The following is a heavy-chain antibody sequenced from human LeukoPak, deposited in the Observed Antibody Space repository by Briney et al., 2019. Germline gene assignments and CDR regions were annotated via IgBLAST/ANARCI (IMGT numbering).Heavy chain of an antibody. Sequence: GGSLRLSCAASGFTFSSYSMNWVRQAPGKGLEWVSSISSSSSYIYYADSVKGRFTISRDNAKNSLYLQMNSLRAEDTAVYYCARVVLWELPHLFDYWGQGTLVTVSS. J-gene: IGHJ4*02. CDR1: GFTFSSYS. CDR3: ARVVLWELPHLFDY. D-gene: IGHD1-26*01. CDR2: ISSSSSYI. V-gene: IGHV3-21*01.